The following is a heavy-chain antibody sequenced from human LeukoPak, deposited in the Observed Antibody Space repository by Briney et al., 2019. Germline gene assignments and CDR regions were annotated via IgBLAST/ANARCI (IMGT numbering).Heavy chain of an antibody. CDR3: ARDFCSSTSCYLYYYYMDV. CDR1: GFTFSSYA. J-gene: IGHJ6*03. CDR2: ISGSGGST. D-gene: IGHD2-2*01. Sequence: GGSLRLSCAASGFTFSSYAMSWVRQAPGKGLEWVSAISGSGGSTYYADSVKGRFTISRDNSKNTLYLQMNSLRAEDTAVYYCARDFCSSTSCYLYYYYMDVWGKGTTVTVSS. V-gene: IGHV3-23*01.